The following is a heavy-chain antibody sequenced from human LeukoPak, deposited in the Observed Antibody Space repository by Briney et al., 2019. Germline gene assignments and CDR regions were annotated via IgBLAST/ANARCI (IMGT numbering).Heavy chain of an antibody. CDR1: GFTFSSYG. CDR2: ISYDGSNK. Sequence: PGRSLRLSCAASGFTFSSYGMHWVRQAPGKGLEWVAVISYDGSNKYYADSVKGRFTISRDNSKNTLYLQMNSLRAEDTAVYYCAKDQNRSGYRYYFDYWGQGTLVTVSS. J-gene: IGHJ4*02. CDR3: AKDQNRSGYRYYFDY. D-gene: IGHD3-22*01. V-gene: IGHV3-30*18.